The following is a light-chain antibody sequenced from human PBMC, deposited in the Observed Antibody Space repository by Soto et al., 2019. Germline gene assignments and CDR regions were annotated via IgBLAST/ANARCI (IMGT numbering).Light chain of an antibody. Sequence: QSALTQPPAASGSPGQSVTISCTGTSSDVGGYNYVSWYQQHPGKAPKLMISEVSKRPSGVPDRFSGCKSGNTASLTVSGLQAEDEGDYYCSSFAGKNNLVFGGGTKLNVL. CDR2: EVS. CDR3: SSFAGKNNLV. V-gene: IGLV2-8*01. J-gene: IGLJ2*01. CDR1: SSDVGGYNY.